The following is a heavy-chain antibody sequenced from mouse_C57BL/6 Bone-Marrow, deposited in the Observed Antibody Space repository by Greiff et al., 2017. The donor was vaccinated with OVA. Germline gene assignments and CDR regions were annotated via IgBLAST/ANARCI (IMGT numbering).Heavy chain of an antibody. Sequence: QVQLQQPGTELVKPGASVKLSCKASGYTFTSYWMHWVKQRPGQGLEWIGNINPSNGGTNYNEKFKSKATLTVDKSSSTAYRQLSSLTSEDSAVYYCARDFTTVVPHWYFDVWGTGTTVTVSS. CDR1: GYTFTSYW. V-gene: IGHV1-53*01. D-gene: IGHD1-1*01. CDR2: INPSNGGT. J-gene: IGHJ1*03. CDR3: ARDFTTVVPHWYFDV.